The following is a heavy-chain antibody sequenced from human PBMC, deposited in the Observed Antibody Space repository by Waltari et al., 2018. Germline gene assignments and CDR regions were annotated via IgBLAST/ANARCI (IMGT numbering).Heavy chain of an antibody. D-gene: IGHD6-13*01. Sequence: QVQLVQSGAEVKKPGSSVKVSCKASGGTFSSYTISWVRQAPGQGLEWMGRISPILGIANYAQKFQGRVTITADKSTSTAYMELSSLRSEDTAVYYCAREKASAQQLVPDYWGQGTLVTVSS. V-gene: IGHV1-69*08. J-gene: IGHJ4*02. CDR1: GGTFSSYT. CDR3: AREKASAQQLVPDY. CDR2: ISPILGIA.